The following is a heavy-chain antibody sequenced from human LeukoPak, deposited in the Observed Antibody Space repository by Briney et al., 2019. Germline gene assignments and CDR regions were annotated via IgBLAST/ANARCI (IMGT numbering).Heavy chain of an antibody. CDR1: GFSFSDYA. J-gene: IGHJ4*02. D-gene: IGHD1-1*01. V-gene: IGHV3-23*01. CDR2: IRGGGEI. CDR3: AKANWVSNADAVW. Sequence: PGGSLRLSCAASGFSFSDYAMSWVRQAPARGPEGVSSIRGGGEIFYSDSVKGRFTLSRDDSRNTVYLQLNNLSVEDTAIYYCAKANWVSNADAVWWGQGTQVTVSS.